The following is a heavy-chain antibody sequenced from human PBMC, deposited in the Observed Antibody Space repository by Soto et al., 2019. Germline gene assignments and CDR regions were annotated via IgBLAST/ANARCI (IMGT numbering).Heavy chain of an antibody. CDR3: ARGQLAAAGRGVDY. CDR1: GYTFTSYD. V-gene: IGHV1-8*01. J-gene: IGHJ4*02. D-gene: IGHD6-13*01. Sequence: QVQLVQSGAEVKKPGASVKVSCKASGYTFTSYDINWVRQATGQGLEWRGWMNPNGGNTGYAQKFQGRVTMTRNTSISTAYMELSSLRSEDTAVYYCARGQLAAAGRGVDYWGQGTLVTVSS. CDR2: MNPNGGNT.